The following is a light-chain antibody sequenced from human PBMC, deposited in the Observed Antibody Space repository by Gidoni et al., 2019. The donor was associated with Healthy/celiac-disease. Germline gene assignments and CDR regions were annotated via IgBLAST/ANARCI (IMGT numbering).Light chain of an antibody. CDR2: DAS. J-gene: IGKJ4*01. CDR3: QQRSNGALP. CDR1: QSVSSY. V-gene: IGKV3-11*01. Sequence: EIVLTQSPATLSLSPGERATLSCRASQSVSSYLAWYQQKPGQAPRLLIYDASNRATGIPARFSGSGSGTDFTLTISSLEPEDFAVYYCQQRSNGALPFGGGTKVEIK.